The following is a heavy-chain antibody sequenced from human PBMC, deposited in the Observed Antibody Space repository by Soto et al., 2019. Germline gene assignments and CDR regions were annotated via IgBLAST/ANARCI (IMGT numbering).Heavy chain of an antibody. J-gene: IGHJ4*02. V-gene: IGHV3-30*18. CDR2: ISYDGSNK. Sequence: QVQLVESGGGVVQPGRSLRLSCAASGFTFSSYGMHWVRQAPGKGLEWVAVISYDGSNKYYADSVKGRFTISRDNSKNTLYLQMNSLRAEDTAVYYCAKINVEMATIDIDYWGQGTLVTVSS. CDR1: GFTFSSYG. CDR3: AKINVEMATIDIDY. D-gene: IGHD5-12*01.